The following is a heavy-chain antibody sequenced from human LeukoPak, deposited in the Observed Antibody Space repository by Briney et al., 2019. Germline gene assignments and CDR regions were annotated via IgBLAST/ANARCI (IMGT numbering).Heavy chain of an antibody. V-gene: IGHV3-23*01. D-gene: IGHD3-22*01. J-gene: IGHJ5*02. CDR3: AKDRGNYYDAPRFDP. CDR1: GFTFGSDA. CDR2: ISGSGGST. Sequence: GGSLRLSCAASGFTFGSDAMSWVRQAPGKGLEWVSYISGSGGSTHYADSAKGRFTISRDNSKNTLYLQMNSLRAEDTAVYYCAKDRGNYYDAPRFDPWGQGTLVTVSS.